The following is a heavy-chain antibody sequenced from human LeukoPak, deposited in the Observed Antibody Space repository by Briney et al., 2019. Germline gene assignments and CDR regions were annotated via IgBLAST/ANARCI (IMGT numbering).Heavy chain of an antibody. V-gene: IGHV4-34*01. D-gene: IGHD6-6*01. CDR2: IHHSGST. CDR3: ARVEQLVGVFDY. J-gene: IGHJ4*02. CDR1: GGSFSGYY. Sequence: SETLSLTCAVYGGSFSGYYWSWIRQPPGKGLEWIGYIHHSGSTYYNPSLKSRVTISVDRSKNQFSLKLSSVTAADTAVYYCARVEQLVGVFDYWGQGTLVTVSS.